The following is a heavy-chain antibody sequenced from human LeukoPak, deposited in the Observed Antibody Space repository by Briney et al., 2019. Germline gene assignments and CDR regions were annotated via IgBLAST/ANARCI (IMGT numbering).Heavy chain of an antibody. CDR2: INHSGST. V-gene: IGHV4-34*01. CDR3: ARDWQLGYYYYYMDV. CDR1: GGSFSGYY. Sequence: PSETLSLTCGVYGGSFSGYYCSCFRQPPGRGLEWIGEINHSGSTNYNPSLKSRVTISEDTSKNQFSLKLSSVTAADTAVYYCARDWQLGYYYYYMDVWGKGTTVTVSS. D-gene: IGHD6-6*01. J-gene: IGHJ6*03.